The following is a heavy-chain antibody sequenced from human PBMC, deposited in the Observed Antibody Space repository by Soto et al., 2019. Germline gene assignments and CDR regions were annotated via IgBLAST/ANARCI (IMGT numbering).Heavy chain of an antibody. V-gene: IGHV3-33*01. D-gene: IGHD1-26*01. CDR3: ARDGWGLLSYYFDY. J-gene: IGHJ4*01. Sequence: QVQLVESGGGVVQPGRSLRLSCAASGFTFSSYGMHWVRQAPGKGLEWVAVIWYDGSNKYYADSVKGRFTISRDNSKNTLYLQMNSLRGEDTAVYYCARDGWGLLSYYFDYWGHGTLVTVSS. CDR2: IWYDGSNK. CDR1: GFTFSSYG.